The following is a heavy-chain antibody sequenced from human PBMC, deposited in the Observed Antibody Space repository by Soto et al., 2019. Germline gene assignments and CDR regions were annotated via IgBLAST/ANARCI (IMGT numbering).Heavy chain of an antibody. J-gene: IGHJ6*03. Sequence: PETLSLTYTVSGGSISSYYWSWIRQPPGKGLEWIGYIYYSGSTNYNPSLKSRVTISVDTSKNQFSLKLSSVTAADTAVYYCASQGDFWSGTTLYYYYYMDVWGKGTTVTVSS. CDR1: GGSISSYY. D-gene: IGHD3-3*01. CDR2: IYYSGST. CDR3: ASQGDFWSGTTLYYYYYMDV. V-gene: IGHV4-59*08.